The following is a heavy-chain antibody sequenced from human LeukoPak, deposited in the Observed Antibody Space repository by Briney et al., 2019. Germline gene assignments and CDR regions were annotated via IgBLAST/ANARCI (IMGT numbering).Heavy chain of an antibody. CDR3: ARDFGWLSGFDY. V-gene: IGHV3-30-3*01. D-gene: IGHD3-9*01. Sequence: GGSLRLSCAASGFTFSSYVMHWVRQAPGEGLEWVAVISFDGSNKYYGDSLKGRFTISRDNSKNTLYLQMNSLRGEDMAIYYCARDFGWLSGFDYWGQGTLVTVSP. J-gene: IGHJ4*02. CDR2: ISFDGSNK. CDR1: GFTFSSYV.